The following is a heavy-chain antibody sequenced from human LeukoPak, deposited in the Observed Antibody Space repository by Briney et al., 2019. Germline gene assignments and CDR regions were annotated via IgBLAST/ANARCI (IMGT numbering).Heavy chain of an antibody. CDR3: AREYSGYSSSLSMGY. CDR1: GYTFTSYA. J-gene: IGHJ4*02. CDR2: INTNTGNP. Sequence: ASVKVSCKASGYTFTSYAMNWVRQAPGQGLEWMGWINTNTGNPTYAQGFTGRFVFSLDTSVSTAYLQISSLKAEDTAVYYCAREYSGYSSSLSMGYWGQGTLVAVSS. D-gene: IGHD6-13*01. V-gene: IGHV7-4-1*02.